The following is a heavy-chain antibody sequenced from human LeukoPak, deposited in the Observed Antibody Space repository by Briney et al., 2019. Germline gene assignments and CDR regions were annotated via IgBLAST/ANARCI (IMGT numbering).Heavy chain of an antibody. D-gene: IGHD6-13*01. J-gene: IGHJ6*03. CDR3: AREVPSMFIDSSWPHYYYYMDV. CDR2: ISSSSSDI. CDR1: GFTFSSYS. V-gene: IGHV3-21*01. Sequence: PGGSLRLSCAASGFTFSSYSMNWVRQAPGKGLEWVSYISSSSSDIYYADSVKGRFTISRDNAKNSLYLQMNSLSAEDTAVYYCAREVPSMFIDSSWPHYYYYMDVWGKGTTVTVSS.